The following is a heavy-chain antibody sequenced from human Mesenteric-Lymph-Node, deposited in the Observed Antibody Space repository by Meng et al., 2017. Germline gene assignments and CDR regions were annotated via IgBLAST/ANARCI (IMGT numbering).Heavy chain of an antibody. CDR2: INPNTGNP. CDR1: GSTFINYA. Sequence: VRLVQAGPELQKPGASVTVSCMASGSTFINYAMNWVRQAPGQGIEWMGWINPNTGNPTYAQGFTQRFVFSLDPSFRTAYLQISSLKAEDTAVYYCARVAPSGYRYFDYWGQGTLVTVSS. V-gene: IGHV7-4-1*02. CDR3: ARVAPSGYRYFDY. J-gene: IGHJ4*02. D-gene: IGHD3-3*01.